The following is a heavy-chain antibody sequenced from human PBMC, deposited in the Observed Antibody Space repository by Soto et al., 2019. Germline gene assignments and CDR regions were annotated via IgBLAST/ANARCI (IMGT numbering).Heavy chain of an antibody. CDR1: GFTFSSYG. V-gene: IGHV3-33*01. D-gene: IGHD5-18*01. CDR2: IWYDGSNK. CDR3: ARNVDTAMAGVDY. J-gene: IGHJ4*02. Sequence: SLRLSCAASGFTFSSYGMHWVRQAPGKGLEWVAVIWYDGSNKYYADSVKGRFTISRDNSKNTLYLQMNSLRAEDTAVYYCARNVDTAMAGVDYWGQGTLVTVSS.